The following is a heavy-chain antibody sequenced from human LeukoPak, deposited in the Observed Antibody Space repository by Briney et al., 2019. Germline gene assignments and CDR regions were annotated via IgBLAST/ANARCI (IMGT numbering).Heavy chain of an antibody. CDR2: IRYDGSNK. CDR1: GFTFSSYA. V-gene: IGHV3-30*02. Sequence: GGSLRLSCAASGFTFSSYAMHWVRQAPGKGLEWVAFIRYDGSNKYYADSVKGRFTISRDNSKNTLYPQMNSLRAEDTAVYYCARGSDWFDSWGQGTLVTVSS. J-gene: IGHJ5*01. D-gene: IGHD2-15*01. CDR3: ARGSDWFDS.